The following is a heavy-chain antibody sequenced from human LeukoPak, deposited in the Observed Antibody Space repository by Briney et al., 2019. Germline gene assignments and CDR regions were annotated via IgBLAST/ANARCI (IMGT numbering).Heavy chain of an antibody. CDR1: GGSFSGYY. Sequence: PSETLSLTCAVYGGSFSGYYWSWIRQPPGKGLEWIGEINHSGSTNYNPSLKSRVTISVDTSKNQFSLKLSSVTAADTAVYYCARGPTYYYGSGSYYNPAYYYYYGMDVWGQGTTVTVSS. CDR2: INHSGST. CDR3: ARGPTYYYGSGSYYNPAYYYYYGMDV. V-gene: IGHV4-34*01. J-gene: IGHJ6*02. D-gene: IGHD3-10*01.